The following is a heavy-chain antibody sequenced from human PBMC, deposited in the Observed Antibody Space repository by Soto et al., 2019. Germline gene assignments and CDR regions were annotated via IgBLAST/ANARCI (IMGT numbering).Heavy chain of an antibody. V-gene: IGHV1-18*01. CDR2: ISAYNGNT. CDR1: GYTFTSYG. CDR3: ARDYYGDYVIVLGY. J-gene: IGHJ4*02. Sequence: QVQLVQSGAEVKKPGASVKVSCKASGYTFTSYGISWVRQAPGQGLEWMGWISAYNGNTNYAQKLQGRVTXXTXTXXSTAYMELRSLRSDDTAVYYCARDYYGDYVIVLGYWGQGTLVTVSS. D-gene: IGHD4-17*01.